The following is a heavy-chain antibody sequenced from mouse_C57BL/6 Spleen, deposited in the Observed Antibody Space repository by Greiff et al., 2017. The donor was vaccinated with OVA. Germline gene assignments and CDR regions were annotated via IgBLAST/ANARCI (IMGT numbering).Heavy chain of an antibody. Sequence: QVQLQQPGAELVMPGASVKLSCKASGYTFTSYWMHWVKQRPGQGLEWIGEIDPSVSYTNYNQKFKGKSTLTVDKSSSTAYMQLSSLTSEDTAVYYCARGRGLYYGSKRGWYLDVWGTGTTVTVSS. CDR2: IDPSVSYT. V-gene: IGHV1-69*01. J-gene: IGHJ1*03. CDR1: GYTFTSYW. D-gene: IGHD1-1*01. CDR3: ARGRGLYYGSKRGWYLDV.